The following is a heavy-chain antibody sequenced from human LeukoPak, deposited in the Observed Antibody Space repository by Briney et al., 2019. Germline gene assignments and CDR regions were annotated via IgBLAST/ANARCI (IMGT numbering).Heavy chain of an antibody. Sequence: PSETLSLTCTVSGGSISSYHWSWVRQPPGKGLEWIGYILTSGSTNYNPSLKSRLTISVDTSKNQFTLKVNSVTAADTAVYYCARVRVSGSYLYYFGSWGQGNLVTVSS. J-gene: IGHJ4*02. V-gene: IGHV4-4*09. CDR1: GGSISSYH. D-gene: IGHD1-26*01. CDR3: ARVRVSGSYLYYFGS. CDR2: ILTSGST.